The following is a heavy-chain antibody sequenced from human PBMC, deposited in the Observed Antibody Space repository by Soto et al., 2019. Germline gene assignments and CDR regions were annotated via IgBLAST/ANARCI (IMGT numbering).Heavy chain of an antibody. CDR3: ARVGGFGATTIDY. CDR1: GGSISSGDYY. Sequence: QVQLQESGPGLVKPSQTLSLTCTVSGGSISSGDYYWSWIRQPPGKGLEWIGYIYYSGRTYYNPSLKSRVTISVDPSKNQFSLKLSSVTAADTAVYYCARVGGFGATTIDYWGQGTLVTVSS. D-gene: IGHD3-10*01. J-gene: IGHJ4*02. V-gene: IGHV4-30-4*01. CDR2: IYYSGRT.